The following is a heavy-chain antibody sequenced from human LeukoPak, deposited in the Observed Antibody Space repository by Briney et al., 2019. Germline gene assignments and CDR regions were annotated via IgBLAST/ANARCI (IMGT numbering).Heavy chain of an antibody. CDR2: ISSSGSTI. J-gene: IGHJ6*04. D-gene: IGHD2-2*01. CDR3: AGDSDIVVVPAATRPYYYYYGMDV. V-gene: IGHV3-48*03. Sequence: GGSLRLSCAASGFTFSSYEMNWVRQAPGKGLEWVSYISSSGSTIYYADSVKGRFTISRDNAKNSLYLQMNSLRAEDTAVYYCAGDSDIVVVPAATRPYYYYYGMDVWGKGTTVTVSS. CDR1: GFTFSSYE.